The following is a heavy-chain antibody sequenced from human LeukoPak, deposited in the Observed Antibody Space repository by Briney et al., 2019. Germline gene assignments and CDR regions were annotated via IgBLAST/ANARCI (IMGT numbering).Heavy chain of an antibody. Sequence: PGGSLRLSCEVSGLTISMYWLTWVRQAPGKGLEWVANIKQDGSEKNYVDSVKGQFTISRDNTKNSLYLQMNSLRDEDTAVYHCVSRRCSITACYVASLNCFDYWGQGTRVTVSS. J-gene: IGHJ4*02. CDR2: IKQDGSEK. CDR3: VSRRCSITACYVASLNCFDY. V-gene: IGHV3-7*03. CDR1: GLTISMYW. D-gene: IGHD2-2*01.